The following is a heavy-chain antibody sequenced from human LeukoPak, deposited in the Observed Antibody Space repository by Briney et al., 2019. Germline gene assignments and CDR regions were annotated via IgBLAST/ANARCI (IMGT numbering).Heavy chain of an antibody. CDR1: GFTFSSYG. D-gene: IGHD5-24*01. Sequence: GGSLRLSCGASGFTFSSYGMHWVRQAQGKGLEWVAFTRYDGSHKDYADSVKGRFTISRDNSKNTLYLEMNSLRDEDTAVYYCAKAAPEYGYPIDYWGQGILVTVSS. CDR3: AKAAPEYGYPIDY. CDR2: TRYDGSHK. V-gene: IGHV3-30*02. J-gene: IGHJ4*02.